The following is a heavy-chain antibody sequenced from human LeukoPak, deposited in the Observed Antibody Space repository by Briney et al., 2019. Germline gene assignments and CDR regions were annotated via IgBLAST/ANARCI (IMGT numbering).Heavy chain of an antibody. D-gene: IGHD6-19*01. CDR3: ASGYSSGRQIDY. V-gene: IGHV4-34*01. J-gene: IGHJ4*02. CDR2: INHSGST. CDR1: GGSLSGYY. Sequence: KPSETLSLTCAVYGGSLSGYYGSWIRQPPGKGLEWIGEINHSGSTNYNPSLKSRVTISVDTSKNQFSLKLSSVTAADTAVYYCASGYSSGRQIDYWGQGTLVTVSS.